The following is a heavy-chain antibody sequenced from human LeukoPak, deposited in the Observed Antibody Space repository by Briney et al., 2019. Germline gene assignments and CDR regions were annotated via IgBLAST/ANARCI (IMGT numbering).Heavy chain of an antibody. J-gene: IGHJ5*02. Sequence: SETLSLTCTVSGGSISSHYWSWIRQPPGKGLEWIGYIYYSGSTNYNPSLKSRVTISVDTSKNQLSLKLSSVTAADTAVYYCARVWNYDFWSGRGGWFDPWGQGTLVTVSS. CDR3: ARVWNYDFWSGRGGWFDP. V-gene: IGHV4-59*11. CDR2: IYYSGST. D-gene: IGHD3-3*01. CDR1: GGSISSHY.